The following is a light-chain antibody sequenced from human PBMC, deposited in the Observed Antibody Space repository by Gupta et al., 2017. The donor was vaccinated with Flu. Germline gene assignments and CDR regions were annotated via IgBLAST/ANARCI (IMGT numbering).Light chain of an antibody. CDR2: RGN. Sequence: SVLTQPPSASGTPGQRVTISCSGSSSNIGRNYVYWYQQLPGTAPKLLIYRGNQRPSGVPDRFSGSKSGTSASLAISGLRSEDEADYYCAAWDDSRSAVLFGGGTKLTVL. CDR1: SSNIGRNY. CDR3: AAWDDSRSAVL. J-gene: IGLJ2*01. V-gene: IGLV1-47*01.